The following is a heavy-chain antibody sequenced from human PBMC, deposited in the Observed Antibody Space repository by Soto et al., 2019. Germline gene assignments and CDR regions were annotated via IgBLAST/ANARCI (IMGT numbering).Heavy chain of an antibody. CDR1: GFTFSNAW. V-gene: IGHV3-15*07. J-gene: IGHJ6*02. Sequence: GSLRLSCAASGFTFSNAWMNWVRQAPGKGLEWVGRIKSKTDGGTTDYAAPVKGRFTISRDDSKNTLYLQMNSLKTEDTAVYYCTTDVYCSGGSCYSGFGYGMDVWGQGTTVTVSS. D-gene: IGHD2-15*01. CDR2: IKSKTDGGTT. CDR3: TTDVYCSGGSCYSGFGYGMDV.